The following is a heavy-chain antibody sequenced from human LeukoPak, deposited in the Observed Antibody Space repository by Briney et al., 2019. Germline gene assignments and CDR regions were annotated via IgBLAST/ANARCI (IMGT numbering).Heavy chain of an antibody. J-gene: IGHJ4*02. CDR3: QTDYYYGSGSFDY. CDR2: IRYDGSNK. V-gene: IGHV3-30*02. Sequence: GGSLRLSCAAPGFTFSSYGMHWVRQAPGKGLEWVAFIRYDGSNKYYADSVKGRFTISRDNSKNTLYLQMNSLRAEDTVVYYCQTDYYYGSGSFDYWGQGTLVTVSS. D-gene: IGHD3-10*01. CDR1: GFTFSSYG.